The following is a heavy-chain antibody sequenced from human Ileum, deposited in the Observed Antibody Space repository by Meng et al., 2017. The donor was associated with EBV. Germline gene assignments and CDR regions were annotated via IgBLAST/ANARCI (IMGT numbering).Heavy chain of an antibody. D-gene: IGHD4-17*01. CDR3: ARGRCYGDYGSLY. CDR2: INHSGTT. V-gene: IGHV4-34*01. CDR1: SWSFSVYY. Sequence: LLHAAKPLSRPFGDYSWSFSVYYWCWIRQPPGKGLEWIGEINHSGTTNSNPSLKSRVTISVDTSKNQFSLKLSSVTAAYTAVYYCARGRCYGDYGSLYWGQGTLVTVSS. J-gene: IGHJ4*02.